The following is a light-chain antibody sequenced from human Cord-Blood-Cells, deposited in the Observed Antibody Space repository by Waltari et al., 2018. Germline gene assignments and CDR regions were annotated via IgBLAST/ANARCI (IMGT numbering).Light chain of an antibody. CDR3: QQYGSSPPT. CDR2: GAS. Sequence: EIVLTQSPGTLSLSPGERATLSCRASQSVSSSYSAWYQQKPGQAPRLLIYGASSGATGIPDRFSGSGSGTDFTLTISRLEPEDFAVYYCQQYGSSPPTFGQGTKVEIK. J-gene: IGKJ1*01. V-gene: IGKV3-20*01. CDR1: QSVSSSY.